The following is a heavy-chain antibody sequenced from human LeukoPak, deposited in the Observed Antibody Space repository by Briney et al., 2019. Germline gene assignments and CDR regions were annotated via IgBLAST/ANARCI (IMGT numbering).Heavy chain of an antibody. CDR3: ARESSYGLL. V-gene: IGHV4-59*01. Sequence: SEALSLTCTVSGGSISSYYWSWIRQPPGKGLEWIGYIYYSGSTNYNPSLKSRVTISVDTSKNQFSLKLSSVTAADTAVYYCARESSYGLLWGQGTLVTVSS. J-gene: IGHJ4*02. CDR2: IYYSGST. CDR1: GGSISSYY. D-gene: IGHD5-18*01.